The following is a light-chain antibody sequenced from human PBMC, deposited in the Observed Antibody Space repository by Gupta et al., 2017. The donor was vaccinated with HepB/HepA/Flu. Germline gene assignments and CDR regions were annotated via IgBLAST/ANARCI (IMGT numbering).Light chain of an antibody. CDR1: QSVSSK. CDR2: DAS. Sequence: IELPQPAATLAVSPGERATLSCRASQSVSSKLAWYQQKPGQAPRLLIYDASTRATGIPARFSGSGSGTEFTLTISSLQSEDFAVYYCQQYNNWPPITFGQGTRLEIK. J-gene: IGKJ5*01. CDR3: QQYNNWPPIT. V-gene: IGKV3-15*01.